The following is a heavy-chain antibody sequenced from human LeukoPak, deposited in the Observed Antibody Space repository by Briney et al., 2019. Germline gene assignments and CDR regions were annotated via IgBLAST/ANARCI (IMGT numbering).Heavy chain of an antibody. CDR1: GYTFTSYY. V-gene: IGHV1-46*01. CDR2: INPSGGST. Sequence: GASVKVSCKASGYTFTSYYMHCVRQAPGQGLEWMGVINPSGGSTSYAQKFQGRVTMTRDTPTSTVYMELSRLRSDATAVYYCARGGEWLRFYFDYWGQGTLVTVSS. J-gene: IGHJ4*02. D-gene: IGHD5-12*01. CDR3: ARGGEWLRFYFDY.